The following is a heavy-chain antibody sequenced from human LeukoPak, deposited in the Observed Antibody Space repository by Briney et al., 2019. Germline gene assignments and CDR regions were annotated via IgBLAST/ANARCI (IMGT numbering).Heavy chain of an antibody. CDR1: GYTFTDYY. V-gene: IGHV1-2*02. Sequence: ASVTVSCTASGYTFTDYYMHWVRQAPGQGLEWMGWINPNSGDTNYAQKFQGRVTMTRDTSINTAYMELSRLRSDDTAVYYCVRWLSDDSIWGQGTLVTVSS. CDR2: INPNSGDT. J-gene: IGHJ4*02. CDR3: VRWLSDDSI. D-gene: IGHD3-22*01.